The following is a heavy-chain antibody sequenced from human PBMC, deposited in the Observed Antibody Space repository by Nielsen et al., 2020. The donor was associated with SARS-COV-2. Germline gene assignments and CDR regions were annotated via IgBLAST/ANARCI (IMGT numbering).Heavy chain of an antibody. CDR3: ARSAAYYDFWSGYSLDS. D-gene: IGHD3-3*01. V-gene: IGHV4-59*08. Sequence: SETLSLTCTVSGGSISSYYWSWIRQPPGKGLEWIGYIYYSGSTNYNPSLKSRLTILVDTSRNQFSLNLRSVTAADTAVYYCARSAAYYDFWSGYSLDSWGQGTLVTVSS. CDR1: GGSISSYY. CDR2: IYYSGST. J-gene: IGHJ4*02.